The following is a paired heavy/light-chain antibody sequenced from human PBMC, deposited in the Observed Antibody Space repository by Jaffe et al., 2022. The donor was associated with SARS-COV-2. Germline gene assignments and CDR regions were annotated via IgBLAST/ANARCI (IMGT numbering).Heavy chain of an antibody. Sequence: EVQLVQSGAEVKKPGESLKISCKGSGYSFSTYWIGWVRQMPGKGLEWMGLIYPGDSDTTYSPSFQGQVTISADKSISTAYLQWSSLKASDTAMYYCARHGGSGWARREPYYYMDVWGKGTTVTVSS. CDR3: ARHGGSGWARREPYYYMDV. J-gene: IGHJ6*03. CDR1: GYSFSTYW. CDR2: IYPGDSDT. V-gene: IGHV5-51*01. D-gene: IGHD6-19*01.
Light chain of an antibody. CDR1: SSDVGAYSS. CDR3: CSYAGRYTLEV. V-gene: IGLV2-11*01. CDR2: DVS. Sequence: QSALTQPRSVSGSPGQSVTISCTGTSSDVGAYSSVSWYQQHPGKAPKLMIYDVSKRPSGVPDRFSGSKSGNSASLTISGLQAEDEAEYYCCSYAGRYTLEVFGGGTKLTVL. J-gene: IGLJ2*01.